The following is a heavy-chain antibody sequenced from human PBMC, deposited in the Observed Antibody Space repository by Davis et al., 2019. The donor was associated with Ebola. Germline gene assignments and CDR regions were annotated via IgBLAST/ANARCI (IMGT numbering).Heavy chain of an antibody. J-gene: IGHJ4*02. CDR2: ISGSGGST. V-gene: IGHV3-23*01. D-gene: IGHD3-9*01. CDR1: GFTFSSYA. CDR3: AKGLRYFDWFQVGGENYFDY. Sequence: PGGSLRLSCTASGFTFSSYAMSWVRQAPGKGLEWVSAISGSGGSTYYADSVKGRFTISRDNSKNTLYLQMNSLRAEDTAVYYCAKGLRYFDWFQVGGENYFDYWGQGTLVTVSS.